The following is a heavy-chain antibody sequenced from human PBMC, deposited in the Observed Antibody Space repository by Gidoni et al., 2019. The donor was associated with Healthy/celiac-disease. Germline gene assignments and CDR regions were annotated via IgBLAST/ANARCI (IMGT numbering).Heavy chain of an antibody. V-gene: IGHV3-21*01. CDR3: AREITYYYDSSGYGSFDI. CDR2: ISSSSSYI. CDR1: GFTFCSYS. D-gene: IGHD3-22*01. Sequence: EVQLLESGGGLVKPGGSLRLSGAASGFTFCSYSMNWVRQAPGKGLEWVSSISSSSSYIYYADSVKGRFSISSDNAKNSLYLQMNSLRAEDTAVYYCAREITYYYDSSGYGSFDIWGQGTMVTVSS. J-gene: IGHJ3*02.